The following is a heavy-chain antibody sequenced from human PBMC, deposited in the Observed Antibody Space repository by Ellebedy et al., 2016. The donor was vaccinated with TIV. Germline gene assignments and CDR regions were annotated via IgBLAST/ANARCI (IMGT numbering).Heavy chain of an antibody. CDR3: ARDPNWNYVGYYGMDV. V-gene: IGHV1-2*02. D-gene: IGHD1-7*01. J-gene: IGHJ6*02. CDR2: INPNSGGT. CDR1: GYTFTAYY. Sequence: ASVKVSCKASGYTFTAYYMHWVRQAPGQGLEWMGWINPNSGGTNYAQKFQGRVTMTRDTSISTAYMELSRLRSDDTAVYYCARDPNWNYVGYYGMDVWGQGTTVTVSS.